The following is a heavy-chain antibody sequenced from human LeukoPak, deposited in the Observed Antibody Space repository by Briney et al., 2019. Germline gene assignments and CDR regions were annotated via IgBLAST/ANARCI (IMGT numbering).Heavy chain of an antibody. J-gene: IGHJ3*01. D-gene: IGHD3-10*01. CDR2: ISSSSTYI. CDR3: IRDGLLWFGGST. CDR1: GFTFSSYT. V-gene: IGHV3-21*01. Sequence: GGSLRLSCAASGFTFSSYTMNWVRQAPGKGLEWVSSISSSSTYIYYADSVKGRFTISRDNANNTLYLQMHSLRAEDTAVYYCIRDGLLWFGGSTWGQGTMVTVST.